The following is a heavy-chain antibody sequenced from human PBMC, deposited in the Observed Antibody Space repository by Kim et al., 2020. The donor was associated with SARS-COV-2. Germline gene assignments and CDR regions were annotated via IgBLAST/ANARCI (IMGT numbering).Heavy chain of an antibody. CDR2: INHSGST. CDR1: GGSFRDYY. V-gene: IGHV4-34*01. Sequence: SETLSLTCAVYGGSFRDYYGSWIRQPPGKGLEWIGEINHSGSTNYNPSLKSQFTMSVDTSKNQFSLKLSSVTAAAAAVYYCARGGRHCSGGSCYSLDYWGQGTLVTVSS. D-gene: IGHD2-15*01. CDR3: ARGGRHCSGGSCYSLDY. J-gene: IGHJ4*02.